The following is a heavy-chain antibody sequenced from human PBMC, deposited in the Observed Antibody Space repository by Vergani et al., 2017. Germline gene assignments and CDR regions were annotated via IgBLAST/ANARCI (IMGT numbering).Heavy chain of an antibody. CDR3: AIRLYSSSGGVVDP. D-gene: IGHD6-13*01. CDR1: GGSISSSSYY. V-gene: IGHV4-39*01. Sequence: QLQLQESGPGLVKPSETLSLTCTVSGGSISSSSYYWGWIRQPPGKGLEWIGRNYYSGSTYYNPSLKSRVTISVDTSKNQFSLKLSSVTAADTAVYYCAIRLYSSSGGVVDPWGQGTLVTVSS. J-gene: IGHJ5*02. CDR2: NYYSGST.